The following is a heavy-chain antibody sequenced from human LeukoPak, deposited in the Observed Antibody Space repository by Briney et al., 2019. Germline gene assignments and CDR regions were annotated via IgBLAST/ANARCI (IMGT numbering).Heavy chain of an antibody. CDR1: GYTFTGYY. D-gene: IGHD5-18*01. J-gene: IGHJ5*02. CDR3: ARGPTTSIQLLP. CDR2: INPNSGGT. Sequence: ASVKVSCKASGYTFTGYYMHWVRQAPGQGLEWMGWINPNSGGTNYAQKFQGWVTMTRDTSISTAYMELSRLRSDDTAVYYYARGPTTSIQLLPWGQGTLVAVSP. V-gene: IGHV1-2*04.